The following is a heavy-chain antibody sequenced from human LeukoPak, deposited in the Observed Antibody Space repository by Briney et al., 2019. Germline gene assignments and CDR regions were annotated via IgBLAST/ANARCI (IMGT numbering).Heavy chain of an antibody. V-gene: IGHV3-7*01. Sequence: GGSLRLSCAASGFTFSSYWMSWVRQAPGKGLEWVANIKQDGSEKYYVDSVKGRFTISRDNAKNSLYLQMNSLRAEDTAVYYCARAQYYDFWSGYYSSYWGQGTLATVSS. CDR2: IKQDGSEK. D-gene: IGHD3-3*01. CDR1: GFTFSSYW. CDR3: ARAQYYDFWSGYYSSY. J-gene: IGHJ4*02.